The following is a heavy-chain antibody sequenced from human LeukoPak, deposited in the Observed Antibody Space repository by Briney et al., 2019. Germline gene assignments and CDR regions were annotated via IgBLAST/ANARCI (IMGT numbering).Heavy chain of an antibody. D-gene: IGHD2-15*01. CDR2: ISSSSSYI. CDR3: ASKIGYCSGGSCEVY. CDR1: GFTFSSYS. Sequence: GGSLRLSCAASGFTFSSYSMNWVRQAPGKGLEWVSSISSSSSYIYYADSVKGRFTISRDNAKNSLYLQMNSLRAGDTAVYYCASKIGYCSGGSCEVYWGQGTLVTVSS. J-gene: IGHJ4*02. V-gene: IGHV3-21*01.